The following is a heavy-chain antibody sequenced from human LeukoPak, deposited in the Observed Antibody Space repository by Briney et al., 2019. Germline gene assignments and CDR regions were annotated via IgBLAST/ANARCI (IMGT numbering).Heavy chain of an antibody. J-gene: IGHJ6*02. Sequence: GRSLRLSCAASGFTVSSNYMSWVRQAPRKGLEWVSVIYTSGSTYYADSVKGRFTISRDNSKNTLYLQMNSLRADDTTVYYCARGVVVATTPVWGQGTTVTVSS. CDR1: GFTVSSNY. V-gene: IGHV3-53*01. CDR3: ARGVVVATTPV. CDR2: IYTSGST. D-gene: IGHD2-15*01.